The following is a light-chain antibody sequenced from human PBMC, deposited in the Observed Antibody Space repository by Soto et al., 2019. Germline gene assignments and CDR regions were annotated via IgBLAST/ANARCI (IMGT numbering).Light chain of an antibody. CDR3: QSYDSSLSGPS. Sequence: QSVLTQPPSVSGAPGQRITISCTGSSSNIGAGYDVHWYQQLPGTAPKLLIYGNSNRPSGVPDRFSGSKSGTSASLAITGLQAEDGADYYCQSYDSSLSGPSFGGGTKVTVL. J-gene: IGLJ2*01. V-gene: IGLV1-40*01. CDR2: GNS. CDR1: SSNIGAGYD.